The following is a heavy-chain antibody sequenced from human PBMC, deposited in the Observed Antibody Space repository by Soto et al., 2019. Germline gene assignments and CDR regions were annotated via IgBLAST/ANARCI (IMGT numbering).Heavy chain of an antibody. J-gene: IGHJ4*02. D-gene: IGHD6-13*01. CDR1: GGSTINYY. V-gene: IGHV4-59*01. CDR2: IYSSGNT. CDR3: ARGSPQRAAITDY. Sequence: LSLTCTVSGGSTINYYWIWIRQSPGRGLEWIGNIYSSGNTKYNPSLGSRVTISIDTSKNQLSLKLNSVTAADTAVYYCARGSPQRAAITDYWGQGTLVTVSS.